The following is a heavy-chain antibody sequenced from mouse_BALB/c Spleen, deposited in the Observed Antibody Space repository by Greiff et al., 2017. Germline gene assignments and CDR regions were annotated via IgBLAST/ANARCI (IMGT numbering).Heavy chain of an antibody. CDR2: IDPENGDT. J-gene: IGHJ3*01. Sequence: EVKLVESGAELVRPGASVKLSCTASGFNIKDYYMHWVKQRPEQGLEWIGWIDPENGDTEYAPKFQGKATMTADTSSNTVYLQLSSLTSEDTAVYYCMCDEGFAYWGQGTLVTVSA. CDR1: GFNIKDYY. V-gene: IGHV14-4*02. CDR3: MCDEGFAY.